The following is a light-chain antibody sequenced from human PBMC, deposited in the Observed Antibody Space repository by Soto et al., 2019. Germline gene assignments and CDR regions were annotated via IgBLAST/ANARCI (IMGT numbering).Light chain of an antibody. CDR3: QQYGSSHLT. Sequence: EIVLTHSPGTLSLSPGKRATLSCRASQSVGSSYLAWYQQKPGQAPRLLIYGASSRATGIPDRFSGSGSGTDFTLTISRLEPEDFAVYYCQQYGSSHLTFGQGTKVDIK. CDR2: GAS. CDR1: QSVGSSY. J-gene: IGKJ1*01. V-gene: IGKV3-20*01.